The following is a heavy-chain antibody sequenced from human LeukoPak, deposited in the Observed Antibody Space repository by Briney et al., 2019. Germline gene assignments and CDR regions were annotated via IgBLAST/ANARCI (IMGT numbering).Heavy chain of an antibody. V-gene: IGHV4-39*07. CDR3: ARDNEAAAPDY. Sequence: SETLSLTCTVSGGSISSSSYYWGWIRQPPGKGLGWIGSIYYSGSTYYNPSLKSRVTISVDTSKNQFSLKLSSVTAADTAVYYCARDNEAAAPDYWGQGTLVTVSS. D-gene: IGHD6-6*01. CDR1: GGSISSSSYY. J-gene: IGHJ4*02. CDR2: IYYSGST.